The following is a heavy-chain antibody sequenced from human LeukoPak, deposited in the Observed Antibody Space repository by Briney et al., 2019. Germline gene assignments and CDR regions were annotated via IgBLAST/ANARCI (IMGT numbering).Heavy chain of an antibody. CDR1: GFTFSSYW. V-gene: IGHV3-7*01. CDR3: ARAHLYYYDSSGYYLDAFDI. J-gene: IGHJ3*02. Sequence: GGSLRLSCAASGFTFSSYWMGWVRLAPGKGLERVANIKQDGSEKYYVDSVKGRFTISRDNAKNSLYLQMNSLRAEDTAVYYCARAHLYYYDSSGYYLDAFDIWGQGTMVTVSS. D-gene: IGHD3-22*01. CDR2: IKQDGSEK.